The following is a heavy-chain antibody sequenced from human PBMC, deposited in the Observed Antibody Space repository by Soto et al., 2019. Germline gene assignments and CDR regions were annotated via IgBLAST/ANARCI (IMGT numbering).Heavy chain of an antibody. Sequence: QVQLVQYGAEVKKPGASVKVSCKASGYTFTSYGIIWVRPAPGQGLAWMGWISAYNGSTNYAQKLQGRVTMTTDTSTSTAYMELSSLRSAGTAVHYCARDVYCSSTRCYTGGYYYYGMDVWGQGTTVTVSS. J-gene: IGHJ6*02. CDR3: ARDVYCSSTRCYTGGYYYYGMDV. D-gene: IGHD2-2*01. CDR1: GYTFTSYG. V-gene: IGHV1-18*04. CDR2: ISAYNGST.